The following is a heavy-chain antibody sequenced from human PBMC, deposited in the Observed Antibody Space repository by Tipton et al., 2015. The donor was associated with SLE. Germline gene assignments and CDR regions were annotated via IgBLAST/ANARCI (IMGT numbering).Heavy chain of an antibody. CDR3: AREMVAAAGIDY. Sequence: SLRLSCAVSGFTFNSYWISWVRQAPGKGLEWVANIKQDGSEKYYVDSVKGRFTISRDNAKNSLYLQMNSLRAEDTAVYYCAREMVAAAGIDYWGQGTLVTVPS. J-gene: IGHJ4*02. D-gene: IGHD6-13*01. CDR1: GFTFNSYW. V-gene: IGHV3-7*01. CDR2: IKQDGSEK.